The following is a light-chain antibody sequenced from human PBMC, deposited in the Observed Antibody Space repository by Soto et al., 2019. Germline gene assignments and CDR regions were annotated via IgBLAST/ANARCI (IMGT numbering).Light chain of an antibody. J-gene: IGKJ4*01. Sequence: EIVLTQSPGTLSLSPGERATLSCRASQSVSSYLAWYQQKPGQAPRLLIYDASNRATGIPARFSGSESGTDFTLTISSLEPEDFAVYYCQQRSNWPPTFGGGTKVEIK. CDR1: QSVSSY. V-gene: IGKV3-11*01. CDR3: QQRSNWPPT. CDR2: DAS.